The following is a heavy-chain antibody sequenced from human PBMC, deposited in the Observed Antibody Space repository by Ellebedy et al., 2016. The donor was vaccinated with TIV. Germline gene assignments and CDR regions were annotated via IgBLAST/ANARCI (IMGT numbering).Heavy chain of an antibody. V-gene: IGHV3-30*03. J-gene: IGHJ4*02. CDR1: GFTFSSYD. CDR2: ISYDANNK. D-gene: IGHD4-23*01. Sequence: GESLKISCAASGFTFSSYDMHWVRQAPGTGLEWVALISYDANNKYYADSVKGRFTISRDSSKNTLYLQMNSLRAEDTAVYYCARDAAGNGGKLDYWGQGALVTVSS. CDR3: ARDAAGNGGKLDY.